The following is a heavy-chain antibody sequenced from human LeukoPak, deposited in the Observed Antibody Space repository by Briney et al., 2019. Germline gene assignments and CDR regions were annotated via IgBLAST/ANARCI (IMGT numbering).Heavy chain of an antibody. CDR1: GYTFTGYY. CDR3: ARDTLGYCSGGSCYSRAFDI. J-gene: IGHJ3*02. D-gene: IGHD2-15*01. V-gene: IGHV1-2*02. Sequence: ASVKVSCKASGYTFTGYYMHWLRQAPGQGLEWMGWINPNSGGTIYAQKFQGRVTVTRDTSIRTAYMELSRLKSDDTAVYYCARDTLGYCSGGSCYSRAFDIWGPGTMVTVSS. CDR2: INPNSGGT.